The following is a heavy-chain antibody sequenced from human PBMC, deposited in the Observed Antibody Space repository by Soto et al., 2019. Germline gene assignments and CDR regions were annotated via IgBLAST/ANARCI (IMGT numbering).Heavy chain of an antibody. Sequence: PSENLSPTCTVSCGSISSSNWWSWGRPPPGKGLEWVGGIYNSGSTKYNPSLTSRVTISLDKSKNKFSLKLSSVTAADTAVYYCASGSTVTTFDYWGQGTLVTVYS. CDR2: IYNSGST. CDR1: CGSISSSNW. J-gene: IGHJ4*02. CDR3: ASGSTVTTFDY. D-gene: IGHD4-17*01. V-gene: IGHV4-4*02.